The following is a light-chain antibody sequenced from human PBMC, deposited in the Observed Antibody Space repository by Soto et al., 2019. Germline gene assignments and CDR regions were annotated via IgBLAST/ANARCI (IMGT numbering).Light chain of an antibody. V-gene: IGLV2-8*01. J-gene: IGLJ3*02. CDR1: RSDVGAYNY. Sequence: QSAMTQPPSASGSPGQSVTISCTGTRSDVGAYNYVSWYQQHEGKAPKLVIYEVTKRPSGVPDRFSGSKSANTASLTVSGLQAADEADYYCSSFASSNTCVFGGGTKLTVL. CDR3: SSFASSNTCV. CDR2: EVT.